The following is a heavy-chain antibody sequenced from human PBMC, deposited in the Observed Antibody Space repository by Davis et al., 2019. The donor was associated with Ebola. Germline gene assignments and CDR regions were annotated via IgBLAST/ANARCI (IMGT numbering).Heavy chain of an antibody. CDR1: GFTFSSYA. CDR3: AKELLWFGVDVPWFDP. CDR2: ISGSGGST. V-gene: IGHV3-23*01. J-gene: IGHJ5*02. Sequence: PGGSLRLSCAASGFTFSSYAMSWVRPAPGKGLEWVSAISGSGGSTYYADSVKGRFTISRDNSKNTLYLQMNSLRAEDTAVYYCAKELLWFGVDVPWFDPWGQGTLVTVSS. D-gene: IGHD3-10*01.